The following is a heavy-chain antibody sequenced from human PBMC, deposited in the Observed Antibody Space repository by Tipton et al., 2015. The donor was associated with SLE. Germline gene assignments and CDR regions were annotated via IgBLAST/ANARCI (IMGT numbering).Heavy chain of an antibody. D-gene: IGHD5-12*01. CDR2: INYGGST. J-gene: IGHJ4*02. CDR1: GGSIRSDDYY. V-gene: IGHV4-31*03. CDR3: ARGGVGGYDYFDY. Sequence: TLSLTCTVSGGSIRSDDYYWTWIRQHPGKGLEWIGHINYGGSTYYKPSLKSRLTISVDTSKNQFSPKLSSVTAADTAVYFCARGGVGGYDYFDYWGQGTLVTVSS.